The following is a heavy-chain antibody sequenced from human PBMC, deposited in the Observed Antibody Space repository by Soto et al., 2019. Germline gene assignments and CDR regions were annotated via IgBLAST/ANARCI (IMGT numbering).Heavy chain of an antibody. CDR3: ARERYYGMDV. Sequence: PSETLSLTCTVSGGSISSYYWSWIRQPPGKGLEWIGYIYYSGSSNYNPSLKSRVTISVDTSKNQSSLKLRSVTAADTAVYYCARERYYGMDVWGQGTTVTVSS. J-gene: IGHJ6*02. CDR1: GGSISSYY. CDR2: IYYSGSS. V-gene: IGHV4-59*01.